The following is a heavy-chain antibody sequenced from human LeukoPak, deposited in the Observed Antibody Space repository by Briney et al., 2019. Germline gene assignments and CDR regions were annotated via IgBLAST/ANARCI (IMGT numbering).Heavy chain of an antibody. CDR1: GFTFSSYA. Sequence: GGSLRLSCAASGFTFSSYAMTGVRQAPGKGLEGVSSISGSNDNTYSADSVKDRFTISRDNSKNTLSLQMNSLRAEDTAVYYCAKGRGTTVTSAANYWGQGTLVTVSS. J-gene: IGHJ4*02. CDR3: AKGRGTTVTSAANY. CDR2: ISGSNDNT. D-gene: IGHD4-17*01. V-gene: IGHV3-23*01.